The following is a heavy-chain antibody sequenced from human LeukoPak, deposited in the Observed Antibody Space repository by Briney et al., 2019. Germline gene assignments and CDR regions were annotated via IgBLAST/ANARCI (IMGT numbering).Heavy chain of an antibody. CDR2: ISDDGSST. D-gene: IGHD6-19*01. V-gene: IGHV3-74*01. CDR1: GFTFSNYW. CDR3: ATKQWLAPPPDS. Sequence: GGSLRLSCVASGFTFSNYWMHWVRQVPGKGPVWGSHISDDGSSTGYADSVKGRFTVSRDNAKNTLYLQMNSLRVEDTAVYYCATKQWLAPPPDSWGQGTPVTVSS. J-gene: IGHJ4*02.